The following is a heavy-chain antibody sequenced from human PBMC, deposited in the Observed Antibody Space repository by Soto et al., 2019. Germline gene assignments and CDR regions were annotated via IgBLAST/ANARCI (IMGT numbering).Heavy chain of an antibody. Sequence: GGSLRLSCSASGFKFSGSAMHWVRQAPGKGPEYVSAISTSGRDTYYADSVKGRFTISRDNSKNTVHLQMSSLRTEDTAVYYCLRHIFGVVIFDSWGQGTPVTVYS. V-gene: IGHV3-64D*06. CDR2: ISTSGRDT. CDR3: LRHIFGVVIFDS. D-gene: IGHD3-3*01. CDR1: GFKFSGSA. J-gene: IGHJ4*02.